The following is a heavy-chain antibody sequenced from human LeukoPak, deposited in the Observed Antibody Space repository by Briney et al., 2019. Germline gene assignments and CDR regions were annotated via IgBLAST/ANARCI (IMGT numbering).Heavy chain of an antibody. V-gene: IGHV4-38-2*01. CDR2: IYHSGST. CDR1: GYSISSGYY. J-gene: IGHJ4*02. CDR3: ARLSGAPVRHPIYHFDY. Sequence: SETLSLTCAVSGYSISSGYYWGWIRQPSGKGLEWIGNIYHSGSTYKNPSLKSRVTISLDTSKNQFSLKLSSVTAADTAMYYCARLSGAPVRHPIYHFDYWGQGTLVTVSS. D-gene: IGHD2-2*02.